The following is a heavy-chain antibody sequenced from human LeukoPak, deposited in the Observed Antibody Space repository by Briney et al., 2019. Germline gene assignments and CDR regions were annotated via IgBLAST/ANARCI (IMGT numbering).Heavy chain of an antibody. V-gene: IGHV4-34*01. Sequence: PSETLSLTCAVYGGSFSGYYWSWIRQPPGKGLEWIEEINHSGSTNYNPSLKSRVTISVDTSKNQFSLKLSSVTAADTAVYYCARVSYAYYYDSSGYYTGSNDNWFDPWGQGTLVTVSS. J-gene: IGHJ5*02. CDR1: GGSFSGYY. CDR3: ARVSYAYYYDSSGYYTGSNDNWFDP. D-gene: IGHD3-22*01. CDR2: INHSGST.